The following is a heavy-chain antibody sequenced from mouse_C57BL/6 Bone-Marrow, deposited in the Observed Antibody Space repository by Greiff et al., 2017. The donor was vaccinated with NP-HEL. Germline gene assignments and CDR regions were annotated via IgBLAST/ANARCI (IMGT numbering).Heavy chain of an antibody. J-gene: IGHJ2*01. V-gene: IGHV3-6*01. Sequence: ESGPGLVKPSQSLSLTCSVTGYSITSGYYWNWIRQFPGNKLEWMGYISYDGSNNYNPSLKNRIPITRDTSKNQFFLKLNSVTTEDTATYYCARDRNAYYFDYWGQGTTLTVSS. CDR1: GYSITSGYY. CDR3: ARDRNAYYFDY. CDR2: ISYDGSN.